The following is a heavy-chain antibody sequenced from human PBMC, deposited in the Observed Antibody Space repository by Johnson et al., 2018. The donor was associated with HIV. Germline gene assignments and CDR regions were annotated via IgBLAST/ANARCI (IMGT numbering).Heavy chain of an antibody. CDR3: AKYDNIAAPPYDAFDI. J-gene: IGHJ3*02. CDR2: ISSDGRSQ. V-gene: IGHV3-33*03. CDR1: GFTFTHFA. Sequence: QVQLVESGGGVVQPGRSLRLSCAASGFTFTHFAVDWVRQAPGKGLEWVAVISSDGRSQNYADSVKGRFTIPRDNAKNSLYLQMNSLRAEDTAVYYCAKYDNIAAPPYDAFDIWGQGTMVTVSS. D-gene: IGHD6-6*01.